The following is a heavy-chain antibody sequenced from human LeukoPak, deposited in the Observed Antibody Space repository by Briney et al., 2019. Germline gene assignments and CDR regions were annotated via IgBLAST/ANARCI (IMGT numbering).Heavy chain of an antibody. J-gene: IGHJ4*01. Sequence: ASVKVSCKASGYTFTSYGISWVRQAPGQGLEWMGWISAYNGNTNYAQKLQGRVTMTRDTSTSTAYMELRSLRSDDTAVYYCARDLTPTVPTGYWGQGTLVTVSS. V-gene: IGHV1-18*01. CDR3: ARDLTPTVPTGY. CDR2: ISAYNGNT. D-gene: IGHD1-1*01. CDR1: GYTFTSYG.